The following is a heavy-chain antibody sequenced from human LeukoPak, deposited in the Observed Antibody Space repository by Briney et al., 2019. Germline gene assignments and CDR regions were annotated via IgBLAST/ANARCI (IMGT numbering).Heavy chain of an antibody. Sequence: SETLSLTCAVYGGSFSGYYWSWIRQPPGKGLEWIGEINHSGSTNYSPSLKSRVTISVDTSKNQFSLKLSSVTAADTAVYYCARGIDYDSSGNTNFDYWGQGTLVTVSS. CDR2: INHSGST. CDR1: GGSFSGYY. CDR3: ARGIDYDSSGNTNFDY. J-gene: IGHJ4*02. D-gene: IGHD3-22*01. V-gene: IGHV4-34*01.